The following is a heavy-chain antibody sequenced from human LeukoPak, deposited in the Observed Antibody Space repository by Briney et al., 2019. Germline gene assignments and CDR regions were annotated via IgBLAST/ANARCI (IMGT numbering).Heavy chain of an antibody. J-gene: IGHJ6*03. Sequence: SETLSLTYTVSGGSISSYYWSWIRQPAGKGLEWIGRIYTSGSTNYNPSLKSRVTISVDKSKNQFSLKLSSVTAADTAVYYCARESAYGYYYYMDVWGKGTTVTVSS. CDR2: IYTSGST. CDR3: ARESAYGYYYYMDV. CDR1: GGSISSYY. D-gene: IGHD4-17*01. V-gene: IGHV4-4*07.